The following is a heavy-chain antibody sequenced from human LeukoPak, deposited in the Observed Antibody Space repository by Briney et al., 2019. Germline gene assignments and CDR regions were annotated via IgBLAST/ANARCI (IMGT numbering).Heavy chain of an antibody. V-gene: IGHV1-46*01. CDR2: IYPRDGST. J-gene: IGHJ4*02. CDR1: GYTFTNNY. CDR3: ARDQEGFDY. Sequence: ASVMVSCKASGYTFTNNYIHWVRQAPGQGLEWMGMIYPRDGSTSYAQKFQGRVTVTRDTSTSTVHMELSGLRSEDTAVYYCARDQEGFDYWGQGTLVTVSS.